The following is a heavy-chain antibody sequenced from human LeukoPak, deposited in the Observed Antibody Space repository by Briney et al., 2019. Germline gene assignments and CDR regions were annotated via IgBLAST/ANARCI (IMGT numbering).Heavy chain of an antibody. D-gene: IGHD7-27*01. J-gene: IGHJ4*02. CDR3: ARGHWGLDS. CDR1: GFIVSSKY. Sequence: PGGSLRLSCAASGFIVSSKYMSWVRQAPGKGLEWVSIIYSGGSTFYADSVKGRFTISRDNSKNTLYLQMNSLRAEDTAVYYCARGHWGLDSWGQGTLVSVSS. V-gene: IGHV3-53*01. CDR2: IYSGGST.